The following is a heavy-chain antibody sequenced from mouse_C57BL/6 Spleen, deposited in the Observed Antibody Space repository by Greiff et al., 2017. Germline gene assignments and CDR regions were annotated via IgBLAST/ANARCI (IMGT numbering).Heavy chain of an antibody. Sequence: QVQLQQSGAELVRPGASVKLSCKASGYTFTDYYINWVKQRPGQGLDWIARIYPGSGNTYYNEKFKGKATLTAEKSSSTAYMQLSSLTSEDSAVYFCARVYYDYDVAYYFDYWGQGTTLTVSS. D-gene: IGHD2-4*01. CDR3: ARVYYDYDVAYYFDY. J-gene: IGHJ2*01. CDR1: GYTFTDYY. V-gene: IGHV1-76*01. CDR2: IYPGSGNT.